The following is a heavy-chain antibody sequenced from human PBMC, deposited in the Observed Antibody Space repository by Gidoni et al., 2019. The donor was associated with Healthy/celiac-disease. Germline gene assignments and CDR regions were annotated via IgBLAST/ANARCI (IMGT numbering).Heavy chain of an antibody. D-gene: IGHD1-1*01. CDR1: GFSFSSHW. V-gene: IGHV3-7*03. CDR3: ASGGGGTTWNDAFDI. CDR2: IKRDGSEK. Sequence: EVQLVESGGGLVQPGGSLRLSFAASGFSFSSHWMTWVRQAPGKGLEWVANIKRDGSEKYYVDSVKGRFTISRDNAKNSLYLLMNSLRAEDTAVYYCASGGGGTTWNDAFDIWGQGTMVTVSS. J-gene: IGHJ3*02.